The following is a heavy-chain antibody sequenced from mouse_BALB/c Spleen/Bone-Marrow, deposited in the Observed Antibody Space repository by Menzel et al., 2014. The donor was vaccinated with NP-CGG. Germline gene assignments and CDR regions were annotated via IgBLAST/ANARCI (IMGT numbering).Heavy chain of an antibody. CDR3: ARPGITRLLDY. D-gene: IGHD2-4*01. J-gene: IGHJ2*01. V-gene: IGHV5-9-1*01. CDR1: GFTFSSHA. CDR2: ISSGGSYT. Sequence: EVMLVESGGGLVKPGGSLKPSCAASGFTFSSHAMSWVRQTPEKRLEWVATISSGGSYTYYPDSVKGRFTISRDNAKNALYLQMSSLRSEDTAMYYCARPGITRLLDYWGQGTTLTVSS.